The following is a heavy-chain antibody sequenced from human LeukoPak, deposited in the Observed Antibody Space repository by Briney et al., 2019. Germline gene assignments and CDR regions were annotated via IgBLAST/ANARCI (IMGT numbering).Heavy chain of an antibody. D-gene: IGHD2-15*01. CDR3: ARESCSGGSCYSGLVAFDI. CDR2: IKQDGSEK. J-gene: IGHJ3*02. V-gene: IGHV3-7*01. CDR1: GLTFSSYW. Sequence: PGGSLRLSCAASGLTFSSYWMSWVRQAPGKGLEWVANIKQDGSEKYYVDSVKGRFTISRDNDKNSLYLQMNSLRAEDTAVYYCARESCSGGSCYSGLVAFDIWGQGTMVTVSS.